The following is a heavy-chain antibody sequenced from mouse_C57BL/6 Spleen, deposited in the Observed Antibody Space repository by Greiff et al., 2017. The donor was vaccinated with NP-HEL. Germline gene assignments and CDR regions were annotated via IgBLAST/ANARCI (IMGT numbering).Heavy chain of an antibody. Sequence: VQLQQSGAELAKPGASVKLSCKASGYTFTSYWMHWVKQRPGQGLEWIGYINPSSGYTKYNQKFKDKATLTADKSSSTAYMQLSSLTYDDSAVYYCARPIYDGYYGFAYWGQGTLVTVSA. CDR2: INPSSGYT. J-gene: IGHJ3*01. D-gene: IGHD2-3*01. CDR1: GYTFTSYW. CDR3: ARPIYDGYYGFAY. V-gene: IGHV1-7*01.